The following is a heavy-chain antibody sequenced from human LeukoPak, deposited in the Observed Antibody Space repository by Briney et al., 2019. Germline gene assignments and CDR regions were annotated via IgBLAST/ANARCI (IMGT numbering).Heavy chain of an antibody. CDR2: IYYSGST. CDR3: ARGATVSPYYYYYGMDV. D-gene: IGHD4-17*01. J-gene: IGHJ6*02. CDR1: GGSISSYY. V-gene: IGHV4-59*01. Sequence: SETLSLTCTASGGSISSYYWSWIRQPPGKGLEWIGYIYYSGSTNYNPSLKSRVTISVDTSKNQFSLKLSFVTAADTAVYYCARGATVSPYYYYYGMDVWGQGTTVTVSS.